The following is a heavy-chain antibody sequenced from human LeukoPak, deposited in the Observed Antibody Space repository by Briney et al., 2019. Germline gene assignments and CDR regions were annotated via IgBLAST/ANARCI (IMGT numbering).Heavy chain of an antibody. V-gene: IGHV3-74*01. CDR1: GLTLTTYW. J-gene: IGHJ4*02. D-gene: IGHD3-10*01. CDR2: INTDGTST. Sequence: GGSLRLSCAASGLTLTTYWMHWVRQAPGKGLVWVSRINTDGTSTNYADSVKGRFTISRDDAKNTLYLRMNSLRAEDTALYYCACLGVPGSYKHFFDYWGQGTLVTVSS. CDR3: ACLGVPGSYKHFFDY.